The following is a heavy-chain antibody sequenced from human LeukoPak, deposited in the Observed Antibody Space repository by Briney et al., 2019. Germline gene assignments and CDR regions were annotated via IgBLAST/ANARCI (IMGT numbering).Heavy chain of an antibody. J-gene: IGHJ4*02. CDR1: GGSISGSSYY. V-gene: IGHV4-39*07. D-gene: IGHD6-13*01. Sequence: SETLSLTCTVSGGSISGSSYYWSWIRQPPGKGLEWIGEINHSGSTNYNPSLKSRVTISVDTSKNQFSLKLSSVTAADTAVYYCASSYSRARQQQLSMGYWGQGTLVTVSS. CDR3: ASSYSRARQQQLSMGY. CDR2: INHSGST.